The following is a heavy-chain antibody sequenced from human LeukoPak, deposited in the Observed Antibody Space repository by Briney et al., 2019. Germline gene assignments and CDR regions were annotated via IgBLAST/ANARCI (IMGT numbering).Heavy chain of an antibody. Sequence: ASVKVSCKASGYTFTSDGISWVRQGPGQGLEWMGWISAYNGNTNYAQRLQGRVTMTTDTSTSTAYMELRSLRSDDTAVYYCARDGRIAVAAHWAHGTLVTVSS. D-gene: IGHD6-19*01. V-gene: IGHV1-18*04. J-gene: IGHJ4*01. CDR3: ARDGRIAVAAH. CDR2: ISAYNGNT. CDR1: GYTFTSDG.